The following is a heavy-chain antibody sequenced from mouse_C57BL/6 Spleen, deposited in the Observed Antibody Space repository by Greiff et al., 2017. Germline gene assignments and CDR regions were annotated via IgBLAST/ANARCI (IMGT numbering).Heavy chain of an antibody. CDR3: ARAHLSSYAMDY. CDR1: GFTFSDYG. J-gene: IGHJ4*01. D-gene: IGHD1-1*01. CDR2: ISSGSSTI. V-gene: IGHV5-17*01. Sequence: EVKLVESGGGLVKPGGSLKLSCAASGFTFSDYGMHWVRQAPEKGLKWVAYISSGSSTIYYADTVKGRFTISRDNAKNTLFLQMTSLRSEDTAMYYCARAHLSSYAMDYWGQGTSVTVSS.